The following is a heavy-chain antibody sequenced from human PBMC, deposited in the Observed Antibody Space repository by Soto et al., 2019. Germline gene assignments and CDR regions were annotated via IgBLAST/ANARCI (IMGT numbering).Heavy chain of an antibody. CDR1: GGTFSSYA. D-gene: IGHD4-4*01. Sequence: GASVKVSCKASGGTFSSYAIIWVRQAPGQGLEWMGGIIPIFGTANYAQKFQGRVTITADESTSTAYMELSSLRSEDTAVYYCAKAHLAPDSNYEGVSPAFLDVWGQGTTVTVSS. CDR2: IIPIFGTA. J-gene: IGHJ6*02. V-gene: IGHV1-69*13. CDR3: AKAHLAPDSNYEGVSPAFLDV.